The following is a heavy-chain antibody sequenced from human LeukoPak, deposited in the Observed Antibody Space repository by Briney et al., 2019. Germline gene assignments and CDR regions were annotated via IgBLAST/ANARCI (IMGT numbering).Heavy chain of an antibody. J-gene: IGHJ4*02. V-gene: IGHV3-30*18. Sequence: PGGSLRLSCAASGFTFSSYGMHWVRQAPGKGLEWVAVISYDGSNKYYADSVKGRFTISRDNSKNTLYLQMNSLRAEDTAVYYCAEAIAAAGTLVYWGQGTLVTVSS. CDR3: AEAIAAAGTLVY. CDR2: ISYDGSNK. D-gene: IGHD6-13*01. CDR1: GFTFSSYG.